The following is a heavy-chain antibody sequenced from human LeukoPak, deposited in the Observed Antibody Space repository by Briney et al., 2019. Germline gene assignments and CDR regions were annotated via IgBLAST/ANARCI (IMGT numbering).Heavy chain of an antibody. CDR1: GFTFSSYS. D-gene: IGHD4-17*01. J-gene: IGHJ4*02. CDR3: AREEFSDYVPFFDY. Sequence: GGSLRLSCAASGFTFSSYSMNWVRQAPGKGLEWVSSISSSSSYIYYADSVKGRFTISRDNAKNSLYLQMNSLRAEDTAVYYCAREEFSDYVPFFDYWGQGTLVTVSS. V-gene: IGHV3-21*01. CDR2: ISSSSSYI.